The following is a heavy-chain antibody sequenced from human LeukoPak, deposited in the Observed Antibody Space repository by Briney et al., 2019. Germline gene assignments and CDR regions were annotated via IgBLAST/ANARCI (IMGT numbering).Heavy chain of an antibody. J-gene: IGHJ5*02. CDR1: GGSISSYY. Sequence: SETLSLTCTVSGGSISSYYWSWIRQPAGKGLEWIGRIYTSGSTNYNPSLKSRVTMSVDTSKNQFSLKLSSVTAAGTAVYYCARDDEDYGDYVSWFDPWGQGTLVTVSS. V-gene: IGHV4-4*07. D-gene: IGHD4-17*01. CDR3: ARDDEDYGDYVSWFDP. CDR2: IYTSGST.